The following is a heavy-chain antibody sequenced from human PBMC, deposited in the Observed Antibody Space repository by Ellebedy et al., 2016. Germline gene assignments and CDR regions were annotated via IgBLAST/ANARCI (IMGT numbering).Heavy chain of an antibody. CDR2: IFSNDEK. D-gene: IGHD3-9*01. CDR3: ARITYHDILTGLTNFDY. J-gene: IGHJ4*02. V-gene: IGHV2-26*01. Sequence: SGPTLVKPTETLTLTCTVSGFSLSNARMGVSWIRQPPGKALEWLAHIFSNDEKSYSTSLKSRLTISKDTSKSQVVLMMTNMDPVDTATYYCARITYHDILTGLTNFDYWGQGSLVTVSS. CDR1: GFSLSNARMG.